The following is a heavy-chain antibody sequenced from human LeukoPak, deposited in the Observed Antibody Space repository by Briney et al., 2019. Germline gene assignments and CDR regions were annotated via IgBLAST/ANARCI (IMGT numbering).Heavy chain of an antibody. J-gene: IGHJ4*02. CDR3: VTDPYTTIDDNNFEPQGAY. CDR1: GYTLGKLS. CDR2: FDPEDGET. Sequence: ASVKVSCKAPGYTLGKLSIHWVRQPSGKGLEWMGAFDPEDGETIYAQEFQGRATMTADTSTDTAYMELSSLTSDDTAVYYCVTDPYTTIDDNNFEPQGAYWGQGTLVTVSS. D-gene: IGHD5-24*01. V-gene: IGHV1-24*01.